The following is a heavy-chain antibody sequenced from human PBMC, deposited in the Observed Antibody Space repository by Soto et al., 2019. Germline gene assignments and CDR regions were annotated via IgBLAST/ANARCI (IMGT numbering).Heavy chain of an antibody. D-gene: IGHD6-13*01. Sequence: LRLSCAASGFTFRNYAMSWVRQAPGKGLEWVSSISGSGGSTYYADSVKGRFTISRDNSKNTLYLQMSSLRAEDTAVYYCAEVPSSSWTYGVDSWGQGTLVTVSS. CDR1: GFTFRNYA. V-gene: IGHV3-23*01. CDR2: ISGSGGST. CDR3: AEVPSSSWTYGVDS. J-gene: IGHJ4*02.